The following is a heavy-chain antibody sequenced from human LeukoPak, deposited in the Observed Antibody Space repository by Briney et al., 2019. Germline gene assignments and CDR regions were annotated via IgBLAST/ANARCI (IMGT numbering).Heavy chain of an antibody. J-gene: IGHJ1*01. CDR2: ISSSSTI. CDR1: GFTFSSYS. Sequence: GGSLRLSCAASGFTFSSYSMNWVRQAPGKGLEWVSYISSSSTIYYADSVKGRFTISRDNAKNSLYLQMNSLRAEDTAVYYCARDPMSYCSSTSCHVQHWGQGTLVTVSS. V-gene: IGHV3-48*04. D-gene: IGHD2-2*01. CDR3: ARDPMSYCSSTSCHVQH.